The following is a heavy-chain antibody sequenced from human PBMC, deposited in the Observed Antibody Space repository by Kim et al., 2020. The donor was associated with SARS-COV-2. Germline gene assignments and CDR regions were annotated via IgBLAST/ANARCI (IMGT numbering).Heavy chain of an antibody. CDR1: GFTFSNSN. CDR3: ARGNYLTNYYGMDV. CDR2: ISSTSTTI. J-gene: IGHJ6*02. D-gene: IGHD1-7*01. Sequence: GGSLRLSCAASGFTFSNSNMNWVRQAPGKGLEWVSYISSTSTTIYYADSVKGRFTVSRDNAKNSLYLQMNSLRDEDRAVYYCARGNYLTNYYGMDVWGQGTTVTVSS. V-gene: IGHV3-48*02.